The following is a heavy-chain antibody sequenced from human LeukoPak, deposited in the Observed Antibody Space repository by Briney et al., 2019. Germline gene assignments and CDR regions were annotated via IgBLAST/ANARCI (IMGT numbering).Heavy chain of an antibody. CDR3: ARGNWNDGSFDY. V-gene: IGHV1-69*05. D-gene: IGHD1-1*01. Sequence: SVRVSCKASAGTFSSYAISWVRQAPGQGLEWMGGIIPIFGTANYAQKFQGRVTITTDESTSTAYMELSSLRSEDTAVYYCARGNWNDGSFDYWGQGTLVTVSS. J-gene: IGHJ4*02. CDR2: IIPIFGTA. CDR1: AGTFSSYA.